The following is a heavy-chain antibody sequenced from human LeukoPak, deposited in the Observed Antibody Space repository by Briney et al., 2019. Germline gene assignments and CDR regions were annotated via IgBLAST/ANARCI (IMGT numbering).Heavy chain of an antibody. Sequence: SETLSLTCTVSGGSISSYYWSWIRQPPGKGLEWIGYIYYSGSTNYNPSLKSRVTISVDTSKNQFSLKLSSVTAADTAVYYCARDLAGYDSSGPFDYWGQGTLVTVSS. D-gene: IGHD3-22*01. CDR2: IYYSGST. CDR3: ARDLAGYDSSGPFDY. CDR1: GGSISSYY. V-gene: IGHV4-59*12. J-gene: IGHJ4*02.